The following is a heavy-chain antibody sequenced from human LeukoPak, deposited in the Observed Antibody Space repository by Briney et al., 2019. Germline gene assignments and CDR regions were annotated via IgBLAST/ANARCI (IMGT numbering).Heavy chain of an antibody. J-gene: IGHJ3*02. CDR1: GFTFSTYS. CDR3: ARAYSSSSGRDAFDI. CDR2: ISGSSSTI. Sequence: GGSLRLSCAASGFTFSTYSMNWVRQAPGKGLEWVPYISGSSSTIYYADSVKGRFTISRDNAKNSLYLQMNSLRAEDTAVYYCARAYSSSSGRDAFDIWGQGTMVTVSS. D-gene: IGHD6-13*01. V-gene: IGHV3-48*01.